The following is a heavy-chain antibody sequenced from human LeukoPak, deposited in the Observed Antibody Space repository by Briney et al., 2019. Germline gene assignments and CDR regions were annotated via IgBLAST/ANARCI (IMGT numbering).Heavy chain of an antibody. Sequence: GGSLRLSCAASGFTVNSYAMSWVRQAPGKGLEWVSGISGVGWSTYYADSVKGRFTISRDNSKKKLYLQMNSLRAEDTAVYYCAKDSRGYSGYDFDSWGQGSLVTVSS. CDR1: GFTVNSYA. CDR2: ISGVGWST. D-gene: IGHD5-12*01. CDR3: AKDSRGYSGYDFDS. J-gene: IGHJ4*02. V-gene: IGHV3-23*01.